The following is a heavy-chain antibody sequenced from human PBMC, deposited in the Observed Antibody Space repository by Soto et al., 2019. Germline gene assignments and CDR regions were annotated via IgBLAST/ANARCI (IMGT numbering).Heavy chain of an antibody. J-gene: IGHJ4*02. CDR3: ARDPGYSYGYN. CDR2: INAGNGNT. CDR1: GYTFTSYS. D-gene: IGHD5-18*01. V-gene: IGHV1-3*01. Sequence: GASVKVSCKASGYTFTSYSMHLVRQAPGQRLEWMGWINAGNGNTKYPQKFQGRVTITRDTSASTAYMELSSLRSEDTAVYYCARDPGYSYGYNWGQGTLVTVSS.